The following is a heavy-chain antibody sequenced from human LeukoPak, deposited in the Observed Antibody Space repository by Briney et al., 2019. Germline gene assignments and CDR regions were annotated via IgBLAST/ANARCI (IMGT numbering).Heavy chain of an antibody. J-gene: IGHJ4*02. CDR1: GYTFTGYY. V-gene: IGHV1-2*02. Sequence: ASVKVSCKASGYTFTGYYMHWVRQAPGQGLEWMGWINPNSGGTNYAQKFQGRVTMTRDTSISTAYMELSRLRSDDTAVYYCARAHPEYYDSSGYNPLDFWGQGTLVTVSS. CDR3: ARAHPEYYDSSGYNPLDF. D-gene: IGHD3-22*01. CDR2: INPNSGGT.